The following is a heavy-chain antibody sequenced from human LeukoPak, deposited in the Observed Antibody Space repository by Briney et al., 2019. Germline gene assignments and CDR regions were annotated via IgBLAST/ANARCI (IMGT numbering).Heavy chain of an antibody. J-gene: IGHJ4*02. D-gene: IGHD2-2*01. Sequence: ASVKVSCKASGYTFTSYGISWVRQAPGQGLEWMGWISAYNGNTNYAQKLQGRVTMTTDTSTSTAYMELRSLRSGDTAVYYCARDRAYLLLLDYWGQGTLVTVSS. CDR2: ISAYNGNT. V-gene: IGHV1-18*01. CDR3: ARDRAYLLLLDY. CDR1: GYTFTSYG.